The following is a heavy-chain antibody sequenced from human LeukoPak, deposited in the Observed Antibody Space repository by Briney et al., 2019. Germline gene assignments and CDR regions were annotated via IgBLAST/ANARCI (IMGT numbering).Heavy chain of an antibody. J-gene: IGHJ4*02. D-gene: IGHD3-9*01. Sequence: GGSLRLSCAASGFTFSSYWMSWVRQAPGKGLEWVANIKQDGSEKYYVDSVKGRFTISRDNAKNSLYLQMNSLRAEDTAVYFCARPPYDILTGYSSFDYWGQGTLVTVPS. CDR3: ARPPYDILTGYSSFDY. CDR2: IKQDGSEK. V-gene: IGHV3-7*01. CDR1: GFTFSSYW.